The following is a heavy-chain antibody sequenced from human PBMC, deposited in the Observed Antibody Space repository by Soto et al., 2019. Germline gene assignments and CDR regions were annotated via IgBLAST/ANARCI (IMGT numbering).Heavy chain of an antibody. CDR2: MNPNTGYT. J-gene: IGHJ3*02. Sequence: GASVKVSCKASGYTVTGYDIHWVRQATGQGLEWMGWMNPNTGYTANAQKFQGRVTMTRNISMSTVYMELSSLSSEDTAVYYCVCYWCSGCPQDAFYIRAQRTTVPVS. CDR1: GYTVTGYD. D-gene: IGHD6-25*01. CDR3: VCYWCSGCPQDAFYI. V-gene: IGHV1-8*01.